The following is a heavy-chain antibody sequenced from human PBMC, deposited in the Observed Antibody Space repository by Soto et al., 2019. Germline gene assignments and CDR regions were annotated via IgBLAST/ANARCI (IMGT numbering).Heavy chain of an antibody. V-gene: IGHV1-18*01. Sequence: ASVKVSCKASGYRFTSYGISWVRRAPGQGLEWLGWISAYDDNTKYAQTLQGRVSMSTDTSTNTAYMELRSLRSDDTATYYCARGGSYDSSGSRNYHYYGLNVWGQ. D-gene: IGHD3-22*01. CDR3: ARGGSYDSSGSRNYHYYGLNV. J-gene: IGHJ6*02. CDR1: GYRFTSYG. CDR2: ISAYDDNT.